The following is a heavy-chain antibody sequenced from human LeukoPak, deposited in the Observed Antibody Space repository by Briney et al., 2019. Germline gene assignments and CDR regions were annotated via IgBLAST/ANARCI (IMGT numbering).Heavy chain of an antibody. CDR1: GFSLSSYA. J-gene: IGHJ4*02. D-gene: IGHD2-15*01. CDR3: AKAPVTSCRGAFCYPFDS. V-gene: IGHV3-23*01. Sequence: GGSLRLSCTVSGFSLSSYAMSWVRRAPGKGLEWVSATSSSDDGKYYADSVRGRFTISRDNSRNTMYLQMNSLRAEDAAVYYCAKAPVTSCRGAFCYPFDSWGQGTLVTVSS. CDR2: TSSSDDGK.